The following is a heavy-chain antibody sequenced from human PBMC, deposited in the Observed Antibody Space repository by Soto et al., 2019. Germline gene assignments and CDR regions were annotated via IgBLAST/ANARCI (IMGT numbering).Heavy chain of an antibody. CDR1: GGSFSGYY. D-gene: IGHD1-20*01. J-gene: IGHJ6*02. CDR2: INHSGST. V-gene: IGHV4-34*01. CDR3: ARVGFNWNDDYYGMDV. Sequence: SETLSLTCAVYGGSFSGYYWSWIRQPPGKGLEWIGEINHSGSTNYNPSLKSRVTISVDTSKNQFSLKLSSVTAADTAVYYCARVGFNWNDDYYGMDVWGQGTTVT.